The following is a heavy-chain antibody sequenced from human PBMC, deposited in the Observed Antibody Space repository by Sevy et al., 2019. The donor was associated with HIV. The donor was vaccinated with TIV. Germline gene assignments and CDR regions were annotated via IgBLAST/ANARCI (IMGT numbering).Heavy chain of an antibody. CDR2: IRYDGSNK. Sequence: GGSLRLSCAVSGFTFTSYAMNWVRQAPGKGLEWVAFIRYDGSNKYYAESVKGRFTISRDNSKNTLYLQMNSLGAEDTAVYYSARGTPAFCTGGVCFNWFDPWGQGTLVTVSS. J-gene: IGHJ5*02. D-gene: IGHD2-8*02. CDR3: ARGTPAFCTGGVCFNWFDP. V-gene: IGHV3-30*02. CDR1: GFTFTSYA.